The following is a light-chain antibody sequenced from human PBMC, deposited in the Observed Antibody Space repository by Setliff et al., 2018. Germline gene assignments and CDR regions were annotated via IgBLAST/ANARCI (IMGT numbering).Light chain of an antibody. V-gene: IGLV2-8*01. J-gene: IGLJ1*01. Sequence: QSVLTQPPSASGSPGQSVTISCTGTSSDVGGYNYVSWYQQHPGKAPKLMIYEVSKRPSGVPDRFSGSKSGNTASLTVSGLQAEDEADYYCISYTSSSIFYGFGTGTKVTVL. CDR1: SSDVGGYNY. CDR3: ISYTSSSIFYG. CDR2: EVS.